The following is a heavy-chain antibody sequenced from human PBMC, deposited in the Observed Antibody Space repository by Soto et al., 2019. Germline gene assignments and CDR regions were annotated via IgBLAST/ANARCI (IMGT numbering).Heavy chain of an antibody. V-gene: IGHV3-23*01. CDR3: SKDPGSITIFGVPNWFDP. CDR2: ISGSGGST. J-gene: IGHJ5*02. D-gene: IGHD3-3*01. CDR1: GFTFSSYA. Sequence: GGSLRLSFAASGFTFSSYAMSWCRQPPGKGLEWVSAISGSGGSTYYADSVKGRFTISRDNSKNTLYLQMNSLRAEDTDVYYCSKDPGSITIFGVPNWFDPWGQGTLVTVSS.